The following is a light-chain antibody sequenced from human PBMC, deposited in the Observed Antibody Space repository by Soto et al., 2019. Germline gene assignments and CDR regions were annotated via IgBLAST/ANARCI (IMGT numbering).Light chain of an antibody. CDR2: LNSDGSH. CDR3: QTWGSGIVV. Sequence: QLVLTQSPSASASLGASVKLTYTLSSGHSNYAIAWHQQQSEKGPRYLMKLNSDGSHSKGGGIPDRFSGSSSGAERYLTISSLQSEDEADYYCQTWGSGIVVFGGGTKLTVL. CDR1: SGHSNYA. V-gene: IGLV4-69*01. J-gene: IGLJ2*01.